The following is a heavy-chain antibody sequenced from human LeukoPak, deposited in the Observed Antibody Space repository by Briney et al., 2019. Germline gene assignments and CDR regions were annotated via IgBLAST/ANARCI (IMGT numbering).Heavy chain of an antibody. CDR2: MNPNSGNT. D-gene: IGHD6-19*01. CDR3: ARGRYTSGGGAIYYSGMDV. Sequence: ASVKVSCKASGYTFNNYDINWVRQASGQGLEWMGWMNPNSGNTGYAQRFQGRVTMTRNTAIGTAYMELSSLTSEDTAVYYCARGRYTSGGGAIYYSGMDVWGQGTTVTISS. CDR1: GYTFNNYD. J-gene: IGHJ6*02. V-gene: IGHV1-8*01.